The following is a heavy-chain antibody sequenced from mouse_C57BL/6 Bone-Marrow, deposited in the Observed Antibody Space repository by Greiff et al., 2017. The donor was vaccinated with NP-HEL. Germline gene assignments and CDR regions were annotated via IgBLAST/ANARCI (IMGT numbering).Heavy chain of an antibody. D-gene: IGHD2-3*01. CDR2: ISSGGSYT. V-gene: IGHV5-6*01. Sequence: EVKLVESGGDLVKPGGSLKLSCAASGFTFSSYGMSWVRQTPDKRLEWVAPISSGGSYTYYPDSVKGRFTISRDNAKNTLYLQMSSLKSEDTAMYYCSRLYDFFDYWGQGTTLTVSS. CDR1: GFTFSSYG. J-gene: IGHJ2*01. CDR3: SRLYDFFDY.